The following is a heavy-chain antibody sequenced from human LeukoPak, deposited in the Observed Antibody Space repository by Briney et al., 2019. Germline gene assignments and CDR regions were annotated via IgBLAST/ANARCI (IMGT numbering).Heavy chain of an antibody. V-gene: IGHV4-59*08. J-gene: IGHJ4*02. CDR3: ARHDYGDS. Sequence: PSETLSLTCTVSGGSVSGFYWSWIRQPPGKGLEWIGYIYYSGVVNYNPSLKSRVAISVDTSKNQFSLKLSSVTAADTAVYYCARHDYGDSWGQGTLVTVSS. CDR2: IYYSGVV. CDR1: GGSVSGFY.